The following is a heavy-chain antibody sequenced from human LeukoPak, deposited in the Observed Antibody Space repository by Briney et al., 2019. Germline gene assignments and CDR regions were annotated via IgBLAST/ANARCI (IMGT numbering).Heavy chain of an antibody. CDR1: GYTFTSYD. CDR3: ARGPPIAQWLQREGY. CDR2: MNPNSGNT. V-gene: IGHV1-8*01. D-gene: IGHD6-19*01. J-gene: IGHJ4*02. Sequence: ASVKVSCKASGYTFTSYDINWVRQATGQGLEWMGWMNPNSGNTGYAQKFQGRVTMTRNTSISTAYMELSSLRSEDTAVYYCARGPPIAQWLQREGYWGQGTLVTVSS.